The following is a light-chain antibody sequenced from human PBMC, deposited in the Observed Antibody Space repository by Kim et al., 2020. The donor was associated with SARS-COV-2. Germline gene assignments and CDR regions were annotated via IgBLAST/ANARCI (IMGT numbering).Light chain of an antibody. CDR2: QAS. Sequence: SVTPGQTDSITCSGDKLGDKYACWYRQKPGQSPVLFIYQASKRPSGSPVRFSGSNSGHTATLTISGTQAMDEADYYCQAWDSSTVVFGGGTQLTVL. V-gene: IGLV3-1*01. CDR3: QAWDSSTVV. J-gene: IGLJ2*01. CDR1: KLGDKY.